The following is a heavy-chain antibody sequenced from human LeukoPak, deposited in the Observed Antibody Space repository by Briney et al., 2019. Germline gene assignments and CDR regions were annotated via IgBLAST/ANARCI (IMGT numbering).Heavy chain of an antibody. CDR1: GFTFSSYW. CDR3: ARGRVYYYDHLTAKGDRQNDY. V-gene: IGHV3-7*01. D-gene: IGHD3-22*01. CDR2: IKQDGSEK. J-gene: IGHJ4*02. Sequence: GGSLRLSCAASGFTFSSYWMSWVRQAPGKGLEWVANIKQDGSEKYYVDSVKGRFTISRDNAKNSLYLQMNSLRAEDTAVYYCARGRVYYYDHLTAKGDRQNDYWGQGTLVTVSS.